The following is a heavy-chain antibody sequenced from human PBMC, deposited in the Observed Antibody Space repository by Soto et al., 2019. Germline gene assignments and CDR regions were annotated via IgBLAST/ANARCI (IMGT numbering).Heavy chain of an antibody. D-gene: IGHD3-10*01. CDR1: GASISRYY. J-gene: IGHJ6*02. CDR2: IYYSGET. Sequence: QVQLQESGPGLVKPSETLSLTCTVSGASISRYYWSWIRLSPGKGLEWIGYIYYSGETNYNPSVKSRVTISVDRTKNPFSLKLSSVTAADPAVYYCARDQGGEFLKGSGMDVWGQGTRVPVSS. CDR3: ARDQGGEFLKGSGMDV. V-gene: IGHV4-59*01.